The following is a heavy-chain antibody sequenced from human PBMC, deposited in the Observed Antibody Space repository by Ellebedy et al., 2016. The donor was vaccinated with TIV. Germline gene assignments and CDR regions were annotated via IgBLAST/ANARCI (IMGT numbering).Heavy chain of an antibody. J-gene: IGHJ4*02. CDR1: GGTFSSYA. CDR3: ARGGYSGYDSSYYFDY. Sequence: SVKVSXKASGGTFSSYAISWVRQAPGQGLEWMGGIIPIFGTANYAQKFQGRVTITADESTSTAYMELSSLRSEDTAVYYCARGGYSGYDSSYYFDYWGQGTLVTVSS. CDR2: IIPIFGTA. V-gene: IGHV1-69*13. D-gene: IGHD5-12*01.